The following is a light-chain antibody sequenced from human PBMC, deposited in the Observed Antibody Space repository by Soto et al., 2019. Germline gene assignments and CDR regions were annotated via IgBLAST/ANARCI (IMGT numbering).Light chain of an antibody. Sequence: QSALTHPASVSGSPGQSITICCTGTSMDGGGYNFVSVYQQHPGRAPKLLIYEVSPRPSGLSIRFSGSKSGDTAYLAISGLQAEAEADYYCYSYRGYYTRVFGTGT. J-gene: IGLJ1*01. CDR3: YSYRGYYTRV. CDR1: SMDGGGYNF. V-gene: IGLV2-14*01. CDR2: EVS.